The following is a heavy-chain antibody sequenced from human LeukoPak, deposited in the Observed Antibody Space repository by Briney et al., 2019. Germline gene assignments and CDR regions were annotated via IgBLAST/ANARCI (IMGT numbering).Heavy chain of an antibody. D-gene: IGHD6-19*01. CDR2: INPSGGST. CDR1: GYTFTSYY. V-gene: IGHV1-46*01. J-gene: IGHJ4*02. Sequence: ASVKVSCKASGYTFTSYYMHWVRQAPGQGLEWMGIINPSGGSTSYAQKFQGRVTMTRNTSISTAYMELSGLRSDDTAVYYCARGREWLVAFDSWGQGALVTVSS. CDR3: ARGREWLVAFDS.